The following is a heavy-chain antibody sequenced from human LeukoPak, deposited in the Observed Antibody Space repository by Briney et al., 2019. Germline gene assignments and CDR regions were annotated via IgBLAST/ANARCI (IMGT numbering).Heavy chain of an antibody. J-gene: IGHJ5*02. V-gene: IGHV3-23*01. CDR2: ISASGDNT. CDR3: AKGYYGSGTYGWFDP. Sequence: GGSLRLSCAASGFTFSSYGMSWVRQAPGKGLEWVSTISASGDNTYYADSVKGRFTISRDNSKKKLYLQMNSLRAEDTAVYYRAKGYYGSGTYGWFDPWGQGTLVTVSS. CDR1: GFTFSSYG. D-gene: IGHD3-10*01.